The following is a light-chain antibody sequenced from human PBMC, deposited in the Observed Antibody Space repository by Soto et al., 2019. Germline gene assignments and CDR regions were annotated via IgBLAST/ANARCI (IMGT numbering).Light chain of an antibody. CDR1: SGDVGGYDY. CDR3: SSYAGSDNLYV. J-gene: IGLJ1*01. Sequence: QSVLTQPPSASGSPGQSVTISCSGTSGDVGGYDYVSWYQQHPGKAPKLMIYEVTKRPLGVPDRFSGSKSGNTASLTVSGLQAEDEADYYCSSYAGSDNLYVFGTGTKLTV. CDR2: EVT. V-gene: IGLV2-8*01.